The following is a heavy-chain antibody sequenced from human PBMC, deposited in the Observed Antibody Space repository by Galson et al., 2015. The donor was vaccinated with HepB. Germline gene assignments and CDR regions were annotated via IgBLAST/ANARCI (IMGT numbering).Heavy chain of an antibody. CDR3: ARVGLDWTNPRFHY. CDR1: GYRFTNYW. V-gene: IGHV5-51*03. J-gene: IGHJ4*02. D-gene: IGHD3-9*01. CDR2: IYPGDTDI. Sequence: QSGAEVKKPGESLKISCKGSGYRFTNYWIGWVRQMPGKGLEWMGIIYPGDTDIRFSPSFQGQVTISADKSISTAYLQWSSLKASDTAMYYCARVGLDWTNPRFHYWGQGTLVTVSS.